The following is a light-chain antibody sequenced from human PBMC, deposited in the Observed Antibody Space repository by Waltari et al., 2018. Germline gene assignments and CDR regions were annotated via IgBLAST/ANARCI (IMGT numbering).Light chain of an antibody. J-gene: IGLJ2*01. CDR3: YAAADNNLGV. CDR1: VLANDY. V-gene: IGLV3-27*01. Sequence: SFELTQPSSLSVSPGQAVRISCSGDVLANDYARWFQQKPGQAPVLIIFRDTERPSGSPERFSGSSSGTTATLIIRGAQVEDEGDYYCYAAADNNLGVFGGGTKVTVL. CDR2: RDT.